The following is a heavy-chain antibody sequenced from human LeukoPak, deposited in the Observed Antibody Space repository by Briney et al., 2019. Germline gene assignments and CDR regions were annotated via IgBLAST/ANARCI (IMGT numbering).Heavy chain of an antibody. CDR2: IYSGGST. Sequence: GGSLRLSCAASGFSVSSNYMSWVREAPGKGLVRVSVIYSGGSTYYADSVKGRSTISRDNSKNTLYLQMKSLRAEDTAVYYCARTDETAPAEDFQHWCQGTLVTVSS. D-gene: IGHD2-21*02. CDR3: ARTDETAPAEDFQH. V-gene: IGHV3-53*01. CDR1: GFSVSSNY. J-gene: IGHJ1*01.